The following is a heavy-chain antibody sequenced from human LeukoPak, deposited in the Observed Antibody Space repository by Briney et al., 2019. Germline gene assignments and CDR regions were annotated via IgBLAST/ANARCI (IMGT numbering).Heavy chain of an antibody. CDR3: ARGHCTNGVCPNWFDP. D-gene: IGHD2-8*01. V-gene: IGHV1-2*02. CDR1: GYTFTSYA. CDR2: INPNSGGT. Sequence: ASVKVSCKASGYTFTSYAMHWVRQAPGQGLEWMGWINPNSGGTNYAQKFQGRVTMTRDTSISTAYMELSRLRSDDTAVYYCARGHCTNGVCPNWFDPWGQGTLVTVPS. J-gene: IGHJ5*02.